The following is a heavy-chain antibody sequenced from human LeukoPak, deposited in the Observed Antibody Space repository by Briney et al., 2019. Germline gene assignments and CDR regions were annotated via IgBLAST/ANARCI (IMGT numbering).Heavy chain of an antibody. CDR1: GYSFTNYW. CDR3: ARHPRATVTTSGWFDP. CDR2: IYPGDSDT. D-gene: IGHD4-17*01. J-gene: IGHJ5*02. V-gene: IGHV5-51*01. Sequence: GESLKISCKGSGYSFTNYWIGWVRQMPGKGLEWMGIIYPGDSDTRYSPSFQGQVTISADKSISTAYLQWSSLKASDTAMYYRARHPRATVTTSGWFDPWGQGTLVTVSS.